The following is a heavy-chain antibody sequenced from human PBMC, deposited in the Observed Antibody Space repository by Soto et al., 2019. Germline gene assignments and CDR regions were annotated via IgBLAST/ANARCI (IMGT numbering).Heavy chain of an antibody. Sequence: QITLKESGPPLVKPTQTLTLTCTFSGFSLTTDRVGVGWIRQPPGEALEWLAVIYWDDSKTYRPSLESRLTITKPTSKTPVPLTLTNIASLHTATYYCAHAYGGSSLSWCQGTLVTVSS. V-gene: IGHV2-5*02. CDR1: GFSLTTDRVG. D-gene: IGHD1-26*01. J-gene: IGHJ5*02. CDR2: IYWDDSK. CDR3: AHAYGGSSLS.